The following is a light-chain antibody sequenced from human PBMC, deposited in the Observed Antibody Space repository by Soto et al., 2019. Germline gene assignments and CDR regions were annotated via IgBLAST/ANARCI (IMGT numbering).Light chain of an antibody. CDR1: SDDVGGCNY. Sequence: QSALTQPASVSGSPGQSITISCTGTSDDVGGCNYVSWYQHHPGEAPKLVIYEVYNRASGVSNRFSGSKSGNTAFLTISGLQADDEADYYCCSKTSTISYVFGSGTKVTVL. J-gene: IGLJ1*01. CDR2: EVY. CDR3: CSKTSTISYV. V-gene: IGLV2-14*01.